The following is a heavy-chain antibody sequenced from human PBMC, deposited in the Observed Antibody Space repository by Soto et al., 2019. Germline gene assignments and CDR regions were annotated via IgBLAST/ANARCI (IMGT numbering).Heavy chain of an antibody. V-gene: IGHV4-59*08. D-gene: IGHD3-10*01. Sequence: SETLSLTCTVSGGSISSYYWSWIRQPPGKGLEWIGYIYYSGSTNYNPSLKSRVTISVDTSKNQFSLKLSSVTAADTAVYYCARRTAYYYGSGRQYYYMDVWGKGTTVTVSS. J-gene: IGHJ6*03. CDR3: ARRTAYYYGSGRQYYYMDV. CDR1: GGSISSYY. CDR2: IYYSGST.